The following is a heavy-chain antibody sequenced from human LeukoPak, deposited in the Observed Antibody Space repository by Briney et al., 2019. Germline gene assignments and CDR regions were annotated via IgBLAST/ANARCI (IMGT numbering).Heavy chain of an antibody. Sequence: ASVKVSCKASGYTFTSCDINWVRQATGQGLEWMGWMNPNSGNTGYGQSFQGRITMTRDISIGTAYMELSNLTSEDTAIYYCTRGSSGRRDNWGQGTLVTVSA. CDR2: MNPNSGNT. CDR1: GYTFTSCD. J-gene: IGHJ4*02. V-gene: IGHV1-8*01. D-gene: IGHD6-19*01. CDR3: TRGSSGRRDN.